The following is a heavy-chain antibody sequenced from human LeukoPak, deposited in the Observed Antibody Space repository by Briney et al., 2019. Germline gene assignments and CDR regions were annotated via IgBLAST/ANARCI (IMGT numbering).Heavy chain of an antibody. CDR1: GFTFSSYA. V-gene: IGHV3-30-3*01. J-gene: IGHJ4*02. CDR2: ISYDGSNK. D-gene: IGHD3-16*01. Sequence: PGRSVRLSCAASGFTFSSYAMHWVRQAPGKGLEWVAVISYDGSNKYYADSVKGRFTISRDNSKNTLYLQMNSLRAEDTAVYYCARVGQIDYWGQGTLVTVSS. CDR3: ARVGQIDY.